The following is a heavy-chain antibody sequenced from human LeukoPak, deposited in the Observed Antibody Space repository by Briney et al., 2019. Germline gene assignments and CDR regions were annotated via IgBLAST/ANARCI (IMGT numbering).Heavy chain of an antibody. V-gene: IGHV4-59*12. J-gene: IGHJ6*02. Sequence: SETLSLTCTVSGASISDYYWNWIRQPPGKGLEGSGYIFYSGSTIYNPSLKSRVTISVDKSKNQFSLKLSSVTAADTAVYYCARPQGDDPYYYGMDVWGQGTTVTVSS. CDR1: GASISDYY. D-gene: IGHD3-16*01. CDR3: ARPQGDDPYYYGMDV. CDR2: IFYSGST.